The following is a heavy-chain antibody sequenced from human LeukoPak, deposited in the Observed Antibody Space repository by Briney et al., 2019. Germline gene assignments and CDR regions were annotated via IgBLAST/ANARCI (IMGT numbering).Heavy chain of an antibody. V-gene: IGHV3-23*01. Sequence: GGSLRLSCAASGFTFSSYAMSWVRQAPGKGLEWVSAISGSGGSTYYADSVKGRFTISRDNSKNTLYLQMNSLRAEDTAVYYCAKGKDGYSSSWLDYWGQGTLVTVSS. CDR2: ISGSGGST. J-gene: IGHJ4*02. D-gene: IGHD6-13*01. CDR3: AKGKDGYSSSWLDY. CDR1: GFTFSSYA.